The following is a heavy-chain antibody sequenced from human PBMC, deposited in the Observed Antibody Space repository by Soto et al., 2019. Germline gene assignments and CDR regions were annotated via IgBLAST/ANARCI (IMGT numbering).Heavy chain of an antibody. CDR2: ISTSRRTI. Sequence: PGGSLRLSCAASGFTFNIYSMNWVRQAPGKGLEWVSYISTSRRTIYYADSVKGRFTISRDNAKNSLYMHMNSLRAEDTAVYFCARDLVIRRGGWRPYSYYSYVMDVWGQGTTVTVSS. CDR1: GFTFNIYS. J-gene: IGHJ6*02. D-gene: IGHD2-21*02. V-gene: IGHV3-48*01. CDR3: ARDLVIRRGGWRPYSYYSYVMDV.